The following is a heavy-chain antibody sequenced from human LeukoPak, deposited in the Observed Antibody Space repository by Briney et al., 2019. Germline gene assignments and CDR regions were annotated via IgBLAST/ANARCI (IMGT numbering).Heavy chain of an antibody. CDR1: GGSFSGYY. V-gene: IGHV4-34*01. D-gene: IGHD6-19*01. Sequence: PSETLSLTCAVYGGSFSGYYWSWIRQPPGKGLEWIGEINHSGSTNYNPSLKSRVTISVDTSKNQFSLKLSSVTAADTAVYYCARGKQWLANAFDIWGQGTMVTVSS. J-gene: IGHJ3*02. CDR2: INHSGST. CDR3: ARGKQWLANAFDI.